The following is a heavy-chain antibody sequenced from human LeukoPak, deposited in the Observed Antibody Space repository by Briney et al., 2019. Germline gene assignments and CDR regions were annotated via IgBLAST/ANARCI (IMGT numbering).Heavy chain of an antibody. CDR2: IRYDGSNK. CDR3: AKADSSSRGDAFDI. V-gene: IGHV3-30*02. D-gene: IGHD6-13*01. J-gene: IGHJ3*02. CDR1: GSTFSSYG. Sequence: GGSLRLSCAASGSTFSSYGMHWVRQAPGKGLEWVAFIRYDGSNKYYADSVKGRFTISRDNSKNTLYLQMNSLRAEDTAVYYCAKADSSSRGDAFDIWGQGTMVTVSS.